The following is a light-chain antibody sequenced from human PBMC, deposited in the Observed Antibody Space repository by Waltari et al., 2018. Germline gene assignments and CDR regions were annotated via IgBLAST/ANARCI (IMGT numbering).Light chain of an antibody. CDR3: MQALQTPWT. CDR1: QSLLHSNGYNY. Sequence: DIVLAQSPLSLPVTPGEPASLSCRSSQSLLHSNGYNYLDWYLQKPGQSPQLLIYMGSNRASGVPDRFSGSGSGTDFTLKITRVEAEDVGVYYCMQALQTPWTFGQGTKVEI. J-gene: IGKJ1*01. V-gene: IGKV2-28*01. CDR2: MGS.